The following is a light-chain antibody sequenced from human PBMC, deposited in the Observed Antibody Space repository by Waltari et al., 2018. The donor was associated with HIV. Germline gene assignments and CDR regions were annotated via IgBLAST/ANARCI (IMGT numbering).Light chain of an antibody. J-gene: IGKJ3*01. Sequence: EIVLTQSPATLSLSPGERATLSCRASQSVNTYLAWYQQKPGQAPRLLIYDASNRATGIPARFSGSGSGTDFTLTISSLEPEDFAVYFCQHRSNWPLTFGPGTKVDLK. CDR2: DAS. V-gene: IGKV3-11*01. CDR1: QSVNTY. CDR3: QHRSNWPLT.